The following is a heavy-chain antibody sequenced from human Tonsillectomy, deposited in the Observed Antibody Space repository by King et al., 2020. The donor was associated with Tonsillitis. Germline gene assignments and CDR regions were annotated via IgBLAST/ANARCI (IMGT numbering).Heavy chain of an antibody. CDR1: GFTFSNYG. D-gene: IGHD3-10*01. J-gene: IGHJ5*01. Sequence: VQLVESGGGVVQPGVSLRLSCAASGFTFSNYGMHWVRQAPGKGPEWVAFIRSDGSNKFYADSVKGRFVIFRDNSKNTLYLQMNSLRAEDTAVYYCAKGGDGFGSWGQGTLVTVSS. CDR3: AKGGDGFGS. V-gene: IGHV3-30*02. CDR2: IRSDGSNK.